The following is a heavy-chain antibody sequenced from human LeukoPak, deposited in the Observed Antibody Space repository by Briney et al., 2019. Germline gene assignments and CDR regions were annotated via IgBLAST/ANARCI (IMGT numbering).Heavy chain of an antibody. CDR3: ARYDYYDSSGYPTLYGMDV. J-gene: IGHJ6*02. CDR1: GGSFSHYY. Sequence: KPSETLSLTCAVYGGSFSHYYWTWIRQPPGKGLEWIGEVNHSGSTTYNPSLKSRVTISVDTSQNQVSLKLSSVTAADTAVYYCARYDYYDSSGYPTLYGMDVWGQGTTVTVSS. D-gene: IGHD3-22*01. CDR2: VNHSGST. V-gene: IGHV4-34*01.